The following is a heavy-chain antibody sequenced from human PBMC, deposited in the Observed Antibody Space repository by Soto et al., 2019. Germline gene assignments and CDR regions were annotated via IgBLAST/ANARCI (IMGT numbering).Heavy chain of an antibody. CDR2: IYYGGST. V-gene: IGHV4-31*03. CDR3: ARLAVAGIGYFDY. Sequence: ICILCARSIRIGGYCRSWIRQHPGKGLEWIGYIYYGGSTCYNPSLKSRVTISVDTSKNQFSLKLSSVTAADTAVYYCARLAVAGIGYFDYWGQGTMVPGSS. J-gene: IGHJ4*02. CDR1: ARSIRIGGYC. D-gene: IGHD6-19*01.